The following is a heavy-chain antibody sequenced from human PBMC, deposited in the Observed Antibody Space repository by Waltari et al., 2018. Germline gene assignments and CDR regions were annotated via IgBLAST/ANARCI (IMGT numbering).Heavy chain of an antibody. D-gene: IGHD6-13*01. CDR2: IIPIFGTA. CDR3: ASQPSIAAAGTRGSGWYGVIY. CDR1: GGTFSSYA. Sequence: QVQLVQSGAEVKKPGSSVKVSCKASGGTFSSYAISWVRQAPGQGLEWMGGIIPIFGTANDAQKFQGRVTITADESTSTAYMELSSLSSEDTAVYYCASQPSIAAAGTRGSGWYGVIYWGQGTLVTVSS. J-gene: IGHJ4*02. V-gene: IGHV1-69*01.